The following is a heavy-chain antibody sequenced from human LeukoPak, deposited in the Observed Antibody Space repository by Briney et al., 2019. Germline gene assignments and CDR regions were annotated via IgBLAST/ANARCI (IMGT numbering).Heavy chain of an antibody. Sequence: SETLSLTCTVSSASISSTNHNWGWLRQPPGKGPEWIGNIYFSGTSYYNPSLKSRVIISVDTSKSQFSLKLNSVTAADTAVYYCARDVGYYDSSGYYTMALDYWGQGTLVTVSS. J-gene: IGHJ4*02. CDR3: ARDVGYYDSSGYYTMALDY. CDR2: IYFSGTS. V-gene: IGHV4-39*02. D-gene: IGHD3-22*01. CDR1: SASISSTNHN.